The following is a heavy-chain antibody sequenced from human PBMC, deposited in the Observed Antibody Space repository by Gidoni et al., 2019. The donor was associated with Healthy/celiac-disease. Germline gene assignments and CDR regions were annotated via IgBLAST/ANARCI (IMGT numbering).Heavy chain of an antibody. J-gene: IGHJ4*02. CDR1: GGTFSSSA. V-gene: IGHV1-69*04. D-gene: IGHD6-13*01. CDR2: IIPILCIA. CDR3: ARDVLRSWYPHDY. Sequence: QVQLVQSGAAVKKPGYSVKVSCKAPGGTFSSSAIRWVRQAPGQGREWMGRIIPILCIANYAQKCQGRVTITADKSTSTAYMELSSLRSEDTAVYYCARDVLRSWYPHDYWGQGTLVTVSS.